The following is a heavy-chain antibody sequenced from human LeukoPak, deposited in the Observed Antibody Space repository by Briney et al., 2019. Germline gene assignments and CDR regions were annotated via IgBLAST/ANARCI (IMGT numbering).Heavy chain of an antibody. D-gene: IGHD6-13*01. Sequence: SETLSLTCTVSGGSISSSSYYWGWIRQPPGKGLEWIGSIYYSGSTYYNPSLKSRVTISVDTSKNQFSLKLSSVTAADTAVYYCARHAKQQLVYYYYYYMDVWGKGTTVTVSS. CDR3: ARHAKQQLVYYYYYYMDV. J-gene: IGHJ6*03. CDR1: GGSISSSSYY. CDR2: IYYSGST. V-gene: IGHV4-39*01.